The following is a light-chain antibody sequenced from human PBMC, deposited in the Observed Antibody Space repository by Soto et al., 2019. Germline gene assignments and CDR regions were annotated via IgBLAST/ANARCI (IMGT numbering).Light chain of an antibody. J-gene: IGLJ3*02. CDR3: QAYDNSLGVAVL. CDR1: SSDVGGYNY. CDR2: EVS. Sequence: QSALTQPASVSGSPGQSITISCTGSSSDVGGYNYVSWYQQHPDKAPKVIIYEVSNRPSGVSNRFSGSKSGNTASLTISGLQAEDEADYYCQAYDNSLGVAVLFGGGTKLTVL. V-gene: IGLV2-14*01.